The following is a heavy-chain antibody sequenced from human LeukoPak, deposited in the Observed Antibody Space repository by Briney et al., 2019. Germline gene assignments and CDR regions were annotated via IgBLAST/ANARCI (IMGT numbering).Heavy chain of an antibody. CDR3: ARVGAMVRGGYKDYYYMDV. CDR2: INSDGSST. CDR1: EFTFSTYR. J-gene: IGHJ6*03. Sequence: GGSLRLSCAASEFTFSTYRMYWVGQAPGKGLVWVSRINSDGSSTTYADSVKGRFTISRDNAKNTLYLQMNSLRADDTSVYYCARVGAMVRGGYKDYYYMDVWGKGTTVTVSS. V-gene: IGHV3-74*03. D-gene: IGHD3-10*01.